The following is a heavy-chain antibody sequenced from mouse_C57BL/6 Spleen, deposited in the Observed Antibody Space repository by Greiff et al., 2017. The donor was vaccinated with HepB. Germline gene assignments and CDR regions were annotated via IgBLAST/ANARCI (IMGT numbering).Heavy chain of an antibody. Sequence: EVKLQESGGGLVKPGGSLKLSCAASGFTFSDYGMHWVRQAPEKGLEWVAYISSGSSTIYYADTVKGRFTISRDNAKNTLFLQMTSLRSEDTAMYYCARYYDYGRYAMDYWGQGTSVTVSS. CDR3: ARYYDYGRYAMDY. CDR1: GFTFSDYG. V-gene: IGHV5-17*01. CDR2: ISSGSSTI. J-gene: IGHJ4*01. D-gene: IGHD2-4*01.